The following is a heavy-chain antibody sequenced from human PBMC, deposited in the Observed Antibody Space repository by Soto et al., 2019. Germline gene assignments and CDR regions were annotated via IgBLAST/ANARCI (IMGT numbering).Heavy chain of an antibody. Sequence: GGSLRLSCAASGFTFSGYWMHWVRQAPGKGLVWVSRINPDGSATNYADSVKGRFTISRDNAKNTLYLQMNSLRAEDTAVFYCGRGGSDSPMAPGYWGQGTLVTVSS. V-gene: IGHV3-74*01. CDR2: INPDGSAT. D-gene: IGHD5-18*01. CDR3: GRGGSDSPMAPGY. CDR1: GFTFSGYW. J-gene: IGHJ4*02.